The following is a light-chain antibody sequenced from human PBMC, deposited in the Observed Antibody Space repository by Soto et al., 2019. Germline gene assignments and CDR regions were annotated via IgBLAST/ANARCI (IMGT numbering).Light chain of an antibody. CDR1: SSNIGSNT. J-gene: IGLJ1*01. CDR3: SSYTSSSTPYV. V-gene: IGLV1-44*01. Sequence: QSVLTQPPSASGTPGQRVTISCSGSSSNIGSNTVNWYQQLPGTAPKRLIYSNNQRPSWVPDRFSGSKSGTSASLAISGLKSEDEADYYCSSYTSSSTPYVFGTGTKVTVL. CDR2: SNN.